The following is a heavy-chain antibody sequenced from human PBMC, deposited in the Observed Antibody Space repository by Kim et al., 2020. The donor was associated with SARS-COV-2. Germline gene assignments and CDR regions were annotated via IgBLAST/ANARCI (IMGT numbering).Heavy chain of an antibody. CDR3: AREDAYGLDV. J-gene: IGHJ6*02. V-gene: IGHV3-74*01. CDR2: T. Sequence: TRDAGSVKGQFTISRDNARDTVYLQMNDLRAEGTAVYYCAREDAYGLDVWGQGTTVTISS.